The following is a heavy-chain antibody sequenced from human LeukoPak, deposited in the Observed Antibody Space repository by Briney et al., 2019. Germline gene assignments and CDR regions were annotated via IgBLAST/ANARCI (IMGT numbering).Heavy chain of an antibody. J-gene: IGHJ4*02. CDR1: GFTFSSYA. CDR3: TSTLLRYFDWFSTTIDY. CDR2: IRSKAYGGTT. V-gene: IGHV3-49*03. Sequence: GGSLRLSCAASGFTFSSYAMSWFRQAPGKGLEWVGFIRSKAYGGTTEYAASVKGRFTISRGDSKSIAYLQMNSLKTEDTAVYYCTSTLLRYFDWFSTTIDYWGQGTLVTVSS. D-gene: IGHD3-9*01.